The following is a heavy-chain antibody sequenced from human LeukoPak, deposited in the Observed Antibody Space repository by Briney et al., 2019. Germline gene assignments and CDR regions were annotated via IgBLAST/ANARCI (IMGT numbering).Heavy chain of an antibody. CDR2: IYSSGST. Sequence: NPSETLSLTCSVSGASISRGSAYCGSIRQPPGKTLEWIGCIYSSGSTYYNPSLKSRVIIIIDTSKNQFSLKLSSVTAADTAVYYCARDHFHYGDYGLSPHYYMDVWGKGTTVTISS. J-gene: IGHJ6*03. D-gene: IGHD4-17*01. CDR1: GASISRGSAY. V-gene: IGHV4-39*07. CDR3: ARDHFHYGDYGLSPHYYMDV.